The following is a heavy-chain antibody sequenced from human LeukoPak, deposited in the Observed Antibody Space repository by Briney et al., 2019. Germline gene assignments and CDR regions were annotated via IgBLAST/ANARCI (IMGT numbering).Heavy chain of an antibody. CDR2: ISPYNGVT. D-gene: IGHD2-15*01. CDR3: ARDYCSGGSCLDY. CDR1: GYSFTNYG. Sequence: ASVKVSCKASGYSFTNYGIIWVRQAPGQGLEWMGWISPYNGVTHYAQFQGRVTMTTDTSTGTAYLELSSLRSEDTAVYYCARDYCSGGSCLDYWGQGTLVTVSS. J-gene: IGHJ4*02. V-gene: IGHV1-18*01.